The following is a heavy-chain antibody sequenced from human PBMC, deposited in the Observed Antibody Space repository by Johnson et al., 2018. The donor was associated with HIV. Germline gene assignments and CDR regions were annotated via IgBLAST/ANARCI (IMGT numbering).Heavy chain of an antibody. CDR3: AKEKLELRTGDAFDI. D-gene: IGHD1-7*01. J-gene: IGHJ3*02. Sequence: VQLVESGGGLVQPGRSLRLSCTASGFTFGDYAMSWVRQAPGKGLEWVSLISWDGGSTYYADSVKGRFTISRDNSKNTLYLQMNSLRAEDTAVYYCAKEKLELRTGDAFDIWGQGTMVTVSS. CDR1: GFTFGDYA. CDR2: ISWDGGST. V-gene: IGHV3-23*04.